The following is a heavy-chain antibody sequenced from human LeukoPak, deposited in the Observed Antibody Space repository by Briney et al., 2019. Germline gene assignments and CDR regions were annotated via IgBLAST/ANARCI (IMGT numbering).Heavy chain of an antibody. CDR3: ATKPRRGRRTDY. CDR1: GFTLRGYR. J-gene: IGHJ4*02. D-gene: IGHD3-16*01. CDR2: ISSSSSYI. V-gene: IGHV3-21*01. Sequence: AGGSLRLSRAAPGFTLRGYRLNRVRPAPGEGPGLVSSISSSSSYIYYADSVKGRFTISRDNAKNSLYLQMNSLRAEDTAVYYCATKPRRGRRTDYWGQGTLVTVSS.